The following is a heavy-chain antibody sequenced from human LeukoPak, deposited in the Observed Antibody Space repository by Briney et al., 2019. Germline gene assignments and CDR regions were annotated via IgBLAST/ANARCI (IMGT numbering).Heavy chain of an antibody. J-gene: IGHJ5*02. Sequence: PETLSLTCTVSGASISSYYWSWIRQPPGKGLEWIGYMYYSGSTNYNPSLKSRVTISVDTSKNQFSLKLTSVTAADTAVYYCATAGRYCTNGVCQFNWFDPWGQGTLVTVSS. CDR3: ATAGRYCTNGVCQFNWFDP. V-gene: IGHV4-59*01. CDR2: MYYSGST. CDR1: GASISSYY. D-gene: IGHD2-8*01.